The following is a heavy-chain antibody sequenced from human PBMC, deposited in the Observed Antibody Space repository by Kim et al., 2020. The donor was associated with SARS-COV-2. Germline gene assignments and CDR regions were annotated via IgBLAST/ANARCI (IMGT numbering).Heavy chain of an antibody. J-gene: IGHJ4*02. Sequence: GGSLRLSCAASGFTFSSYAMSWVRQAPGKGLEWVSAISGSGGSTYYADSVKGRFTISRDNSKNTLYLQMNSLRAEDTAVYYCAKDLVDYYDSSGYYYRVGYFDYWGQGTLVTVSS. CDR1: GFTFSSYA. CDR3: AKDLVDYYDSSGYYYRVGYFDY. V-gene: IGHV3-23*01. CDR2: ISGSGGST. D-gene: IGHD3-22*01.